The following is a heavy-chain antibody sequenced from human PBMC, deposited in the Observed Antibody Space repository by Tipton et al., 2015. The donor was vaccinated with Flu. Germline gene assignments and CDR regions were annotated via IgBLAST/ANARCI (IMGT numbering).Heavy chain of an antibody. D-gene: IGHD6-13*01. V-gene: IGHV4-4*07. CDR2: IYTSGST. CDR1: GGSISSYY. J-gene: IGHJ2*01. CDR3: ARSARIAAGYWYFDL. Sequence: TLSLTCTVSGGSISSYYWSWIRQPAGKGLEWIGRIYTSGSTNYNPSLKSRVAMSVDTSKNQFSLKLSSVTAADTAVYYCARSARIAAGYWYFDLWGRGTLVTVSS.